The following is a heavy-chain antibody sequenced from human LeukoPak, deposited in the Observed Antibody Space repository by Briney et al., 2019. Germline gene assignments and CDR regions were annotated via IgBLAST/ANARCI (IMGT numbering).Heavy chain of an antibody. J-gene: IGHJ6*02. D-gene: IGHD2-15*01. CDR3: ARDCGGSCDSGQTYFSYYYYGMDV. V-gene: IGHV3-21*01. CDR1: GFPFSSLH. Sequence: PGGPLRLLCAASGFPFSSLHMNWLRQAPGKGREWVSSFSTSSSYIYYADSVKGRFTISRDNAKNSLFLQVNSLSAEDTAVYYCARDCGGSCDSGQTYFSYYYYGMDVWGQGTTVTVSS. CDR2: FSTSSSYI.